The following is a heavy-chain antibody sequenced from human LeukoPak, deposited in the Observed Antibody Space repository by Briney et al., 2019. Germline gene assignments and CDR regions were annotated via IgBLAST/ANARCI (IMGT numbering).Heavy chain of an antibody. CDR2: IRYDGSNK. D-gene: IGHD4-23*01. CDR1: GFTFSSYG. CDR3: AKMAREVVVTQTVPFDI. Sequence: GGSLRLSCAASGFTFSSYGMHWVRQAPGKGLEWVAFIRYDGSNKYYADSVKGRFTISRDNSKNTLYLQMNSLRAEDTAVYYCAKMAREVVVTQTVPFDIWGQGTMVTVSS. J-gene: IGHJ3*02. V-gene: IGHV3-30*02.